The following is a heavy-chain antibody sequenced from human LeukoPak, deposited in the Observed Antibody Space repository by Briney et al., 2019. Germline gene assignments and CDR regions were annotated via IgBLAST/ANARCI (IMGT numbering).Heavy chain of an antibody. CDR3: ATDHSMANTAWWFDP. Sequence: VASVKASCKASGYTITNNYMHWVRQAPGQGLEWMGVINPSGTGTSYAQKFQGRIAMSRDTSTSTVYMELSSLRSEDTAFYYCATDHSMANTAWWFDPWGQGTLVTVSS. CDR1: GYTITNNY. CDR2: INPSGTGT. V-gene: IGHV1-46*01. D-gene: IGHD5-24*01. J-gene: IGHJ5*02.